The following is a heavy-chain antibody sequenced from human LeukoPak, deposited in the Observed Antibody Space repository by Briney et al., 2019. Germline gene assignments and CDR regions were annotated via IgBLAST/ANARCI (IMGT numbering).Heavy chain of an antibody. CDR2: ISAYNGNT. V-gene: IGHV1-18*01. D-gene: IGHD3-9*01. Sequence: ASVKVSCKASGYTFTSYGISWVRQAPGQGLEWMGWISAYNGNTNYAQKLQGRVTMTTDTSTSTAYMELRSLRSDDTAVYYCARDLALRYFDWLPSDSYFDYWGQGTLVTVSS. CDR3: ARDLALRYFDWLPSDSYFDY. J-gene: IGHJ4*02. CDR1: GYTFTSYG.